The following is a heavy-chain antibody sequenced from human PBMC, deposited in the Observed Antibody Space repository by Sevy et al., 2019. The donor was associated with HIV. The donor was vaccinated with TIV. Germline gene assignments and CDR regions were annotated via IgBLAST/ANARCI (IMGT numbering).Heavy chain of an antibody. CDR1: SGSLGNYY. D-gene: IGHD3-16*01. Sequence: SETLSLTCSVSSGSLGNYYWYWIRQTPGKGLEWLGLIYYSGNTNYNPSLKSRVTMSTDTSRNQFSLRLDSLTAADTAVYYCARRAFLGDYFESWGQGILVTVSS. CDR3: ARRAFLGDYFES. J-gene: IGHJ4*03. CDR2: IYYSGNT. V-gene: IGHV4-59*08.